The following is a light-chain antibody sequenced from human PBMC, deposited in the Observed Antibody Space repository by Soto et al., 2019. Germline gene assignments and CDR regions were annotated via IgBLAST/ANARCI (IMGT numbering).Light chain of an antibody. J-gene: IGLJ1*01. CDR1: ISDVGGFNF. V-gene: IGLV2-14*03. CDR3: SSFTSHTSHYV. CDR2: EVT. Sequence: QSALTQPASVSGSPGQSITISCTGTISDVGGFNFVSRYQQHPGKAPRLMIYEVTYRPSGVSSRFSGSKSGNTASLTISGLQADDEADYYCSSFTSHTSHYVFGTGTKVTVL.